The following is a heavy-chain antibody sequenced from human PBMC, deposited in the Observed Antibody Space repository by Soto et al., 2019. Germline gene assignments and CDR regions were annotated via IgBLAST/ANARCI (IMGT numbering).Heavy chain of an antibody. CDR1: GYTFTSYA. D-gene: IGHD1-26*01. CDR3: ARDTPHIVGATKAGLSKFDY. V-gene: IGHV1-3*01. CDR2: INAGNGNT. Sequence: QVQLVQSGAEVKKPGASVKVSCKASGYTFTSYAMHWVRQAPGQRLEWMGWINAGNGNTKYSQKFQGRVTITRDTSASTAYMELSSLRSEDTAVYYCARDTPHIVGATKAGLSKFDYWGQGTLVTVSS. J-gene: IGHJ4*02.